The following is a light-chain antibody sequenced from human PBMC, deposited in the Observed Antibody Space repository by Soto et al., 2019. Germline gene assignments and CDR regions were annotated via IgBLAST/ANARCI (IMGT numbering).Light chain of an antibody. CDR2: AND. J-gene: IGLJ1*01. V-gene: IGLV1-44*01. CDR3: AAWDDSLNGYV. CDR1: SSNIAPNT. Sequence: QAVVTQPPSASGTPGQRVTISCSGSSSNIAPNTVNWYQHLPGAAPQLLIFANDRPPSGVPDRFSGSRSGTSASLAISGLQSEDEADYYCAAWDDSLNGYVFGTGTKLTVL.